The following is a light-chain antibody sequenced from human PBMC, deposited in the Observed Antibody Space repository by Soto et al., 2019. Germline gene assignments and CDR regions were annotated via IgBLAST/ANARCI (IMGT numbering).Light chain of an antibody. CDR1: QSVXSSY. V-gene: IGKV3-20*01. CDR2: DAS. CDR3: QQYGRSTPT. Sequence: IVLTQSTGTLSLSPGERASLSCRASQSVXSSYLAWYQQMPGQAPRLLXNDASRRATGIPDRLSGSGSGTDFTLTISRLDPEYCAVYYCQQYGRSTPTFGQGTKVDIK. J-gene: IGKJ1*01.